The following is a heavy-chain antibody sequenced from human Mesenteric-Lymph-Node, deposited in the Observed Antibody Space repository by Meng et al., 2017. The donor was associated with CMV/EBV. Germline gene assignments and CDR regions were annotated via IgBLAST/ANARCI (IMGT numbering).Heavy chain of an antibody. V-gene: IGHV3-48*04. CDR2: ISSSSTTI. Sequence: GGSLRLSCAASGFIFSNYGMNWVRQAPGKGLEWVSYISSSSTTIYYANSVEGRFTISRDNAKNSLYLQMNSLRAEDTAVYYCARGAVGAIGEGLFDYWGQGTLVTVSS. J-gene: IGHJ4*02. D-gene: IGHD1-26*01. CDR3: ARGAVGAIGEGLFDY. CDR1: GFIFSNYG.